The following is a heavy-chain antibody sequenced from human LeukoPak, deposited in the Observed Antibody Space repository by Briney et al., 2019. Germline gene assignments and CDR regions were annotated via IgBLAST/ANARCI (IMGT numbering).Heavy chain of an antibody. Sequence: PSETLSLTCTVSGGSISSSSYYWGWIRQPPGKGLEWIGSIYYSGSTYYNPSLKSRVTISVDTSKNQFSLKLSSVTAADTAVYYCARDSAAAGILYWGQGTLVTVSS. CDR2: IYYSGST. D-gene: IGHD6-13*01. V-gene: IGHV4-39*07. CDR3: ARDSAAAGILY. J-gene: IGHJ4*02. CDR1: GGSISSSSYY.